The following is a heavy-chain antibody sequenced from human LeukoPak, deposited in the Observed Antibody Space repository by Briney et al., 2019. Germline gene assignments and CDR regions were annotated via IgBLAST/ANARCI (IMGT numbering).Heavy chain of an antibody. CDR2: IYYSGST. J-gene: IGHJ4*02. CDR1: GGSISNYY. V-gene: IGHV4-59*01. Sequence: PSETLSLTCTVSGGSISNYYWNWIRQPPGKGLQWIGYIYYSGSTNYNPSLKSRVTISVDTSKNQFSLRLTSVTAADTAVYYCARGPSAVPFYYWGQGTLVTVSS. D-gene: IGHD2-2*01. CDR3: ARGPSAVPFYY.